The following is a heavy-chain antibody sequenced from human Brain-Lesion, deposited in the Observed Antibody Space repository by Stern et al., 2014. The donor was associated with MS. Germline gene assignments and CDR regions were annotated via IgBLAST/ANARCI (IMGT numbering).Heavy chain of an antibody. CDR2: VNPNTGGT. CDR1: GYIFTGYY. Sequence: VQLEESGAEVKKPGASVKVSCKTSGYIFTGYYIHWVRQAPGQGLEWMGWVNPNTGGTKYAQKFQGRVTMSRDTSISTAYVELSSLTSDDTAVYYCARDQRGITIFGVVTDYYYLGMDVWGQGTTVTVSS. J-gene: IGHJ6*02. V-gene: IGHV1-2*02. CDR3: ARDQRGITIFGVVTDYYYLGMDV. D-gene: IGHD3-3*01.